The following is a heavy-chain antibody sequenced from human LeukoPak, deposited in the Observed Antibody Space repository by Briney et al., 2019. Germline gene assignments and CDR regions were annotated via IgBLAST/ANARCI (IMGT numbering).Heavy chain of an antibody. CDR1: GGPVSSSTYY. D-gene: IGHD6-6*01. CDR3: ARGGRSSSSLNFDF. V-gene: IGHV4-39*07. CDR2: IFYSAYT. J-gene: IGHJ4*02. Sequence: SETPSLTCTVSGGPVSSSTYYWGWIRQPPGKGLEWIGSIFYSAYTYYNPSLKSQVSISVDTSKNQFSLNLSSVTAADTAVYYCARGGRSSSSLNFDFWGQGTLVTVSS.